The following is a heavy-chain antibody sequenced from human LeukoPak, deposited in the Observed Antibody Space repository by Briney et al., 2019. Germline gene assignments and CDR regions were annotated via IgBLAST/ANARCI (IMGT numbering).Heavy chain of an antibody. CDR1: GYSFTSYW. D-gene: IGHD3-3*01. CDR2: IYPGDSDT. CDR3: ARLGRFFRYGMDV. V-gene: IGHV5-51*01. Sequence: GESLKISCKGSGYSFTSYWIGWVRQMPGEGLEWMGIIYPGDSDTRYSPSFQGQVTISADKSISTAYLQWSSLKASDTAMYYCARLGRFFRYGMDVWGQGTTVTVSS. J-gene: IGHJ6*02.